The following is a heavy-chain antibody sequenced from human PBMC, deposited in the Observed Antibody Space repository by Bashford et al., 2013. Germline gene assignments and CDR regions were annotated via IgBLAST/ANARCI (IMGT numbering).Heavy chain of an antibody. J-gene: IGHJ4*02. CDR1: GGSISSYY. Sequence: SETLSLTCTVSGGSISSYYWSWIRQPPGKGLEWIGYIYYSGSTNYNPSLKSRVTISVDTSKNQFSLKLSSVTAADTAVYYCARVDSSGYYRTFDYWGQGTPGHRLL. CDR2: IYYSGST. V-gene: IGHV4-59*08. CDR3: ARVDSSGYYRTFDY. D-gene: IGHD3-22*01.